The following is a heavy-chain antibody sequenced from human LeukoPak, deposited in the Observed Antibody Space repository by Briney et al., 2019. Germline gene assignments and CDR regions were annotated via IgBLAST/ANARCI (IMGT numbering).Heavy chain of an antibody. CDR3: ARAGYSYGTGYYFNY. CDR1: GGSISSYY. CDR2: IYYTGAT. J-gene: IGHJ4*02. V-gene: IGHV4-59*01. D-gene: IGHD5-18*01. Sequence: PSETLSLTCTVSGGSISSYYWSWIRLPPGKGLEWIGYIYYTGATYYNPSLKSRVTISLDTSKNQFSLKLSSVTAADAAVYYCARAGYSYGTGYYFNYWGQGALVTVSS.